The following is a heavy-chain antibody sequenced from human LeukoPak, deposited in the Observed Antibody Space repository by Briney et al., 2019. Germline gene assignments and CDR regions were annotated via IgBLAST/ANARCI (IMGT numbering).Heavy chain of an antibody. Sequence: ASVKVSCKASGYTRTGFYIHWVRQVPGQGLEWMGWINPRSGATNYAQTFQDRVTMTRDTSISTAYMQLSRLGFDDTAIYYCARRSVIVVITPTDDAFDIWGQGTMVTVS. V-gene: IGHV1-2*02. CDR1: GYTRTGFY. D-gene: IGHD3-22*01. CDR3: ARRSVIVVITPTDDAFDI. J-gene: IGHJ3*02. CDR2: INPRSGAT.